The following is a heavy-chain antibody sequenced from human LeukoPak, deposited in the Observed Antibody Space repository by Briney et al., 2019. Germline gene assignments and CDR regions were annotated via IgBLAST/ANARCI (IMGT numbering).Heavy chain of an antibody. V-gene: IGHV3-21*01. CDR1: GFTFSSYS. CDR2: ISSSSSYI. D-gene: IGHD3-3*01. J-gene: IGHJ6*02. Sequence: GGSLRLSCAASGFTFSSYSMNWVRQAPGKGLEWVSSISSSSSYIYYADSVKGRFTISRDNAKSSLYLQMNSLRAEDTAVYYCAREIGFGVDKKGTYYYGMDVWGQGTTVTVSS. CDR3: AREIGFGVDKKGTYYYGMDV.